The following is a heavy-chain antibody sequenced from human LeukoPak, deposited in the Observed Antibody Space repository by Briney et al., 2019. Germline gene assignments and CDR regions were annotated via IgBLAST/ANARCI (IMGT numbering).Heavy chain of an antibody. CDR2: ISGSGGST. Sequence: GGSLGLSCAASGFTFSSYAMSWVRQAPGKGLEWVSAISGSGGSTYYADSVKGRFTISRGNSKNTLYLQMNSLRAEDTAVYYCAKDALTFGGGNRYYYYGMDVWGQGTTVTVSS. J-gene: IGHJ6*02. D-gene: IGHD3-16*01. CDR1: GFTFSSYA. CDR3: AKDALTFGGGNRYYYYGMDV. V-gene: IGHV3-23*01.